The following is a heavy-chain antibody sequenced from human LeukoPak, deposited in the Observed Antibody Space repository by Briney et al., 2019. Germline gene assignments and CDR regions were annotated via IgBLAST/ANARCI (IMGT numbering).Heavy chain of an antibody. CDR1: GGSISSYY. CDR2: IYYSGST. CDR3: AASVSSTSSFDY. Sequence: SETLSLTCTVSGGSISSYYWSWIRQPPGKGLEWIGYIYYSGSTNYNPSLKSRVTISVDTSKNQFSLELSSVTAADTAVYYCAASVSSTSSFDYWGQGTLVTVSS. V-gene: IGHV4-59*08. J-gene: IGHJ4*02. D-gene: IGHD2-2*01.